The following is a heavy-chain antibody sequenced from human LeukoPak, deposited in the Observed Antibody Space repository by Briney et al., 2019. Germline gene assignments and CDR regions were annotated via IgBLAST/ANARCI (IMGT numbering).Heavy chain of an antibody. V-gene: IGHV1-46*01. CDR2: INPSGGSP. Sequence: ASVKVSCKASGYTFTSYYMHWVRQAPGQGLEWKGIINPSGGSPSYAQKFQGRVTMTKDTSTSTVYMELSSLRSEDTAVYYCARVSVGATYFRAFDIWGQGTMVTVSS. J-gene: IGHJ3*02. CDR3: ARVSVGATYFRAFDI. CDR1: GYTFTSYY. D-gene: IGHD1-26*01.